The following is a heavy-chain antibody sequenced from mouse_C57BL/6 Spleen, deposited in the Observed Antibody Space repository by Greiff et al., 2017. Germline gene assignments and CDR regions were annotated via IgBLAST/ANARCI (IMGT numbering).Heavy chain of an antibody. V-gene: IGHV3-1*01. CDR1: GYSITSGYD. D-gene: IGHD3-3*01. CDR2: ISYSGST. CDR3: ARGTREGYAMDY. Sequence: EVQLQQSGPGMVKPSQSLSLTCTVTGYSITSGYDWHWIRHFPGNKLEWMGYISYSGSTNYNPSLKSRISITHDTSKNHFFLKLNSVTTEDTATYYCARGTREGYAMDYWGQGTSVTVSS. J-gene: IGHJ4*01.